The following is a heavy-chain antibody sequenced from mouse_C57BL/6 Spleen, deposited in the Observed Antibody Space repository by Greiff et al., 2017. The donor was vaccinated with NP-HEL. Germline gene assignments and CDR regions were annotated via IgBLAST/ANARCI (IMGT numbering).Heavy chain of an antibody. D-gene: IGHD1-1*02. J-gene: IGHJ3*01. V-gene: IGHV1-64*01. Sequence: QVQLQQPGAELVKPGASVKLSCKASGYTFTSYWMHWVKQRPGQGLEWIGMIHPNSGSTNYNEKFKSKATLTVDKSSSTAYMQLSSLTSEDSAVYDCARWGGGTAWFAYWGQGTLGTVSA. CDR3: ARWGGGTAWFAY. CDR1: GYTFTSYW. CDR2: IHPNSGST.